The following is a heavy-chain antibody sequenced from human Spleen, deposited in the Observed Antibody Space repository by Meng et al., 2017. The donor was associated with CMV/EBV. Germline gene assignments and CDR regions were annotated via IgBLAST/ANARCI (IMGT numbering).Heavy chain of an antibody. CDR3: ARDGARLYYDFSPGAFDI. V-gene: IGHV3-7*01. CDR1: GFTFGDFA. CDR2: IKQDGSEK. Sequence: GGSLRLSCKGSGFTFGDFAMSWVRQAPGKGLEWVANIKQDGSEKYYVDSVKGRFTISRDNAKNSLYLQMNSLRAEDTAVYYCARDGARLYYDFSPGAFDIWGQGTMVTVSS. J-gene: IGHJ3*02. D-gene: IGHD3-3*01.